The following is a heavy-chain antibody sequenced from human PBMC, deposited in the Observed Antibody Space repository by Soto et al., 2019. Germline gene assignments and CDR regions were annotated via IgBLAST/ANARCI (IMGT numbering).Heavy chain of an antibody. CDR3: ATESGSTYGYFDH. CDR2: ISNSGST. D-gene: IGHD5-18*01. V-gene: IGHV4-30-4*01. J-gene: IGHJ4*02. Sequence: SETLSLTCTVSGGSVTSDEDYWTWIRQSPGKGLEWIGYISNSGSTGYSPSLKTRLSMSVDRSKNQFTLRLTSVTAADTAVYFCATESGSTYGYFDHWGQGTQVTVSS. CDR1: GGSVTSDEDY.